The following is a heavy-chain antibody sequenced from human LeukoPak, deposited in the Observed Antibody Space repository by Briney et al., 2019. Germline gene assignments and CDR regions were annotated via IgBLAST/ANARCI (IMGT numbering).Heavy chain of an antibody. J-gene: IGHJ4*02. CDR1: VFTVSSNY. CDR2: IYSGGYT. CDR3: AREEGVPGGRAGHFDY. V-gene: IGHV3-66*01. Sequence: GGSLRLSRAASVFTVSSNYISSVRQAPRKGLEWGSVIYSGGYTYYADSVKGRFTISRDNSKTTLYLQMNSLRAEDTAVYYCAREEGVPGGRAGHFDYWGQGTLVTVSS. D-gene: IGHD3-10*01.